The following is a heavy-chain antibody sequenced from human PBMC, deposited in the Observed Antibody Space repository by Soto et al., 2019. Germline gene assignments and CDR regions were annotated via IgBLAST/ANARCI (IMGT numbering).Heavy chain of an antibody. V-gene: IGHV3-23*01. CDR2: ISGSGGST. CDR1: GFTFSSYA. D-gene: IGHD2-2*01. CDR3: AKVVPAAIVIGPNWFDP. J-gene: IGHJ5*02. Sequence: EVQLLESGGGLVQPGGSLRLSCAASGFTFSSYAMSLVRQAPGQGLEWVSAISGSGGSTYYADSVKGRFTIARDNSKKTLYLQMNSMRAEDTALYYSAKVVPAAIVIGPNWFDPWGQGTLVTVSS.